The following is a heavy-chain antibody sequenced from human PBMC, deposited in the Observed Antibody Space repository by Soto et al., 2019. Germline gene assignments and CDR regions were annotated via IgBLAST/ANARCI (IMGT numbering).Heavy chain of an antibody. Sequence: GGSLRLSCVASGFTFSSYAMHWVRQAPGKGLEWVAVISYDGSNKYYADSVKGRFTISRDNSKNTLYLQMNSLRAEDTAVYYCARGPYSPIGVDWGQGTLVTLPS. J-gene: IGHJ4*02. CDR2: ISYDGSNK. D-gene: IGHD5-18*01. CDR3: ARGPYSPIGVD. CDR1: GFTFSSYA. V-gene: IGHV3-30-3*01.